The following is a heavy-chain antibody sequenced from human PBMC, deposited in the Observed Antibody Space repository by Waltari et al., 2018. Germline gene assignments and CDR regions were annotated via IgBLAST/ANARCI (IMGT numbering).Heavy chain of an antibody. CDR1: GLPFSSYA. CDR2: ISISGITI. V-gene: IGHV3-48*03. D-gene: IGHD2-2*01. J-gene: IGHJ4*02. Sequence: EVQLVESGGNLVQPGGSLRLSCAASGLPFSSYAMNWVRQAPGKGLEWFSYISISGITIYYADSVKGRFTISRDNAKNSLYLQMNSLRAEDTAVYYCARRYCSSTSCTVDYWGQGTLVTVSS. CDR3: ARRYCSSTSCTVDY.